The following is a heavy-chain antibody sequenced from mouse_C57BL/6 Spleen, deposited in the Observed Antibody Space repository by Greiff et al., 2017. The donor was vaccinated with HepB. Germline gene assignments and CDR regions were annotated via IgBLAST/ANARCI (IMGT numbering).Heavy chain of an antibody. CDR2: ISNGGGST. CDR1: GFTFSDYY. V-gene: IGHV5-12*01. D-gene: IGHD3-2*02. Sequence: EVHLVESGGGLVQPGGSLKLSCAASGFTFSDYYMYWVRQTPEKRLEWVAYISNGGGSTYYPDTVKGRFTISRDNAKNTLYLQMSRLKSEDTAMYYCANTQLRPGYAMDYWGQGTSVTVSS. J-gene: IGHJ4*01. CDR3: ANTQLRPGYAMDY.